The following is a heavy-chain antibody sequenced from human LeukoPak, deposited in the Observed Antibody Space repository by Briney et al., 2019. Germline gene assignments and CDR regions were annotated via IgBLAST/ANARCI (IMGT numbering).Heavy chain of an antibody. CDR3: ARNNGMDV. V-gene: IGHV3-7*03. Sequence: GGSLRLSCAASGFTLSNHWMTWVRQVPGRGPEWVGNVNRDGSETYYLDSVKGRFTISKDNAKNSLYLRMNSLRAEDTALYHCARNNGMDVWGQGTTVIVSS. CDR2: VNRDGSET. CDR1: GFTLSNHW. J-gene: IGHJ6*02.